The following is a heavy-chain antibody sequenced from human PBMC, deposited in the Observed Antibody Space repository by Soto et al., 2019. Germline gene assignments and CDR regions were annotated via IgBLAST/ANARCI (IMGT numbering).Heavy chain of an antibody. V-gene: IGHV4-59*01. CDR3: ARDQTSYYYYGMDV. Sequence: PSETLSLTCTISGGSISSYYWSWIRQPPGKGLEWIGYIYYSGSTNYNPSLKSRVTISVDTSKNQFSLKLSSVTAADTAVYYCARDQTSYYYYGMDVWGQGTTVT. CDR1: GGSISSYY. J-gene: IGHJ6*02. CDR2: IYYSGST.